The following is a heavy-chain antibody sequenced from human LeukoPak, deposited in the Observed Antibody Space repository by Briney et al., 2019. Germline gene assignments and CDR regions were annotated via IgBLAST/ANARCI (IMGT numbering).Heavy chain of an antibody. CDR1: GDTVSSNTAA. CDR2: TYYRSTWLN. D-gene: IGHD7-27*01. Sequence: SQTLSLTCAISGDTVSSNTAAYNWLRLSPSRSLEWLGRTYYRSTWLNDYAPSVRGRITVSPDTSKNQFSLQLNSVTPEDTAVYYCARDRLGMDYWGQGTLVTVSS. CDR3: ARDRLGMDY. J-gene: IGHJ4*02. V-gene: IGHV6-1*01.